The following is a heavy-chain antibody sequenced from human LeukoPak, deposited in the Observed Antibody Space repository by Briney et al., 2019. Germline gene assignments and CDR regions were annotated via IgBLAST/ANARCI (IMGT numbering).Heavy chain of an antibody. Sequence: SETLSLTCTVSGDSSSSGTYYWGWIRQPPGKGLEWIGSMYYSGSTYYNPSLKSRVTISVDMSKNQFSLKLNSVTAADTAVYYCGRAPDYWGQGTLVTVSS. CDR2: MYYSGST. J-gene: IGHJ4*02. CDR1: GDSSSSGTYY. V-gene: IGHV4-39*07. CDR3: GRAPDY.